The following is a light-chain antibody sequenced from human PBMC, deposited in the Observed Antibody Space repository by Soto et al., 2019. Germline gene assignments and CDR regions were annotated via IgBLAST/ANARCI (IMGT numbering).Light chain of an antibody. V-gene: IGKV3-11*01. CDR2: DAS. Sequence: EIVLTQSPATLSVSPGERATLSCRASQSVISDLAWYQQKPGQAPRLVIYDASNRATGIPARFSGSGSGTDFTLTISSLEPEDFAVYYCQQRHSWLPLTFGGGTKVEIK. CDR1: QSVISD. J-gene: IGKJ4*01. CDR3: QQRHSWLPLT.